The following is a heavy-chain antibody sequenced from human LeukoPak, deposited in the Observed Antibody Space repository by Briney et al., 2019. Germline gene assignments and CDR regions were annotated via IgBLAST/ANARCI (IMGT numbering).Heavy chain of an antibody. CDR1: GFTFSSYA. J-gene: IGHJ4*02. V-gene: IGHV3-23*01. Sequence: GGSLRLSCAASGFTFSSYAMSWVRQAPGKGLEWVSAISGSGGSTYYADSVKGRFTISRDNSKNTLYLQMNSLRAEDTAVYYCAKVASYLPAAIEANFDYWGQGTLVTVSS. CDR2: ISGSGGST. CDR3: AKVASYLPAAIEANFDY. D-gene: IGHD2-2*01.